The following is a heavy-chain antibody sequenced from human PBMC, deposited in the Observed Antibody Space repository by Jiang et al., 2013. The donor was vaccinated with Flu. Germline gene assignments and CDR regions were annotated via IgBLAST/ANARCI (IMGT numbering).Heavy chain of an antibody. CDR2: TYYRSNRSKWYL. CDR1: GDSVSSDSAV. CDR3: ASGPGDY. Sequence: SQTLSLTCAISGDSVSSDSAVWNWIRQSPSRGLEWLGRTYYRSNRSKWYLDYALSVQSRITINPDTSKNQFSLHLKPVTPEDSALYYCASGPGDYWGQGILVTVSS. V-gene: IGHV6-1*01. J-gene: IGHJ4*02.